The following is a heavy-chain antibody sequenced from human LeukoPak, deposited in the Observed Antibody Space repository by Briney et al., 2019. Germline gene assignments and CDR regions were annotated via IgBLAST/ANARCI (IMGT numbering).Heavy chain of an antibody. J-gene: IGHJ6*03. CDR2: ISGSGSST. Sequence: GGSLRLSCAASGFAFSNYAMSWVRQAPGKGLEWVSPISGSGSSTYYAASVKGRFTISRDNSKNTLYLQMNSLRAEDTAVYYCARHGANYYYYYMDVWGKGTTVTVSS. V-gene: IGHV3-23*01. D-gene: IGHD3-16*01. CDR1: GFAFSNYA. CDR3: ARHGANYYYYYMDV.